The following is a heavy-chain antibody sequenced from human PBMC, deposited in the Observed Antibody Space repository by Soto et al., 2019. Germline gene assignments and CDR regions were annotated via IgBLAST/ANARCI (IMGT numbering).Heavy chain of an antibody. D-gene: IGHD3-3*01. Sequence: QERLVQSGAEVRKPGSSVKVSCKVTGGTSTRYAINWVRQAPGHGLEWMGGIVPMFGTSKYAQKFQGRVTITADTSTNIAYMELRSLRSEDTAVYYCTRCSDYDFWSGYLWGQGPLVSVSS. CDR1: GGTSTRYA. CDR2: IVPMFGTS. J-gene: IGHJ4*02. V-gene: IGHV1-69*06. CDR3: TRCSDYDFWSGYL.